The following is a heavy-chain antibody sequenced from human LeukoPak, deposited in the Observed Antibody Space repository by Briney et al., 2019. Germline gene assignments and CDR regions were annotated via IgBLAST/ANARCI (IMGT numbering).Heavy chain of an antibody. CDR1: GFTFSNAW. V-gene: IGHV3-15*01. CDR3: TTDSVVTTLLGY. CDR2: IKSKTDGXTX. Sequence: GSLRLSCAASGFTFSNAWMSWVRQAPGKGLEWVGRIKSKTDGXTXXXAXXVKGRFTISRDDSKNTLYLQMNSLKTEDTAVYXXTTDSVVTTLLGYWGQGTLVTVSS. D-gene: IGHD2-21*02. J-gene: IGHJ4*02.